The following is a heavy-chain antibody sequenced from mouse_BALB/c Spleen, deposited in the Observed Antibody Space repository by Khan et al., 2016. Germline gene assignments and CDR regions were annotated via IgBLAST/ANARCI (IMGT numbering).Heavy chain of an antibody. CDR1: GFSLTNSG. CDR3: ARDGQDYDAWVAS. Sequence: VELVESGPGLVAPSQSLSITCTVTGFSLTNSGVHWVRQPPGKGLDWLGVIWAGGSTDYNSALMSRLSITKDNSQNQVFLKMNSRQTDDTAMYYSARDGQDYDAWVASWGQGTLVTVSA. V-gene: IGHV2-9*02. D-gene: IGHD2-4*01. CDR2: IWAGGST. J-gene: IGHJ3*01.